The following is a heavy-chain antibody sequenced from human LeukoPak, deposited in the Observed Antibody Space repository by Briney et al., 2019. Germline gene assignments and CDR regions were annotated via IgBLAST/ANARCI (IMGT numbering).Heavy chain of an antibody. V-gene: IGHV1-8*01. CDR1: GYTFTSYD. CDR3: AREVSSSWYGYYYYYMDV. Sequence: GASVKVSCKASGYTFTSYDINWVRQATGQGLEWMGWMNPNSGNTGYAQKFQGRVTMTRNTSISTAYMELSSLRSEDTAVYYWAREVSSSWYGYYYYYMDVWGKGTTVTVSS. J-gene: IGHJ6*03. D-gene: IGHD6-13*01. CDR2: MNPNSGNT.